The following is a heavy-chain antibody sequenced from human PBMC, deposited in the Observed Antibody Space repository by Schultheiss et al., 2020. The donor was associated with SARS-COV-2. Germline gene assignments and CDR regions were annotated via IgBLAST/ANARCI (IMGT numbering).Heavy chain of an antibody. J-gene: IGHJ6*02. CDR3: ARGVYDYIWGSYGGVPIYYYYGMDV. V-gene: IGHV3-21*01. Sequence: GGSLRLSCAASGFTFSSYSMNWVRQAPGKGLEWVSSISSSSSYIYYADSVKGRFTISRDNAKNSLYLQMNSLRAEDTAVYYCARGVYDYIWGSYGGVPIYYYYGMDVWGQGTTVTV. CDR2: ISSSSSYI. D-gene: IGHD3-16*01. CDR1: GFTFSSYS.